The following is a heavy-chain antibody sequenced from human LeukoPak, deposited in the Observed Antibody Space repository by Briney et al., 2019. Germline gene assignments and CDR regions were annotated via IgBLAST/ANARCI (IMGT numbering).Heavy chain of an antibody. Sequence: ASVKVSCKASGYTFTGYYMHWVRQAPGQGLEWMGWINPNSGGTNYAQKFQGRVTMTRDTSISTAYMELSRLRSDDTVVYYCAREGLLWFGDPPRTYDYWGQGTLVTVSS. V-gene: IGHV1-2*02. J-gene: IGHJ4*02. CDR3: AREGLLWFGDPPRTYDY. CDR1: GYTFTGYY. D-gene: IGHD3-10*01. CDR2: INPNSGGT.